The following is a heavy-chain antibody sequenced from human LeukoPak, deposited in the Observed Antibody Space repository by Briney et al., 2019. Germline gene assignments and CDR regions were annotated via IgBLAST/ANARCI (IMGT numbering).Heavy chain of an antibody. CDR2: ISYDGSNR. J-gene: IGHJ6*02. D-gene: IGHD3-10*01. Sequence: GGSLRLSCAASGFTFSRYVMHWGRQAPGKGLEWVAVISYDGSNRYYADSVKGRFTIPRDTSKNTLYLQMNSLRAEDTAVYYCARDPWDHGSGRYSYDYYYGMDVLGQGTTVTVSS. V-gene: IGHV3-30*04. CDR3: ARDPWDHGSGRYSYDYYYGMDV. CDR1: GFTFSRYV.